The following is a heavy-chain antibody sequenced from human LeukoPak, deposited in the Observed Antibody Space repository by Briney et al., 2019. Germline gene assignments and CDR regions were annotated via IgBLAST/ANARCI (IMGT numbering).Heavy chain of an antibody. V-gene: IGHV4-34*01. CDR1: GGSFSGYY. J-gene: IGHJ4*02. Sequence: MSSETLSLTCAVYGGSFSGYYWSWIRQPPGKGLEWIGEINHSGSTNYNPSLKSRVTISVDTSKNQFSLKLSSVSAADTAVYYCARAGGYLLYFDSWGQGTLATVSS. CDR2: INHSGST. D-gene: IGHD5-12*01. CDR3: ARAGGYLLYFDS.